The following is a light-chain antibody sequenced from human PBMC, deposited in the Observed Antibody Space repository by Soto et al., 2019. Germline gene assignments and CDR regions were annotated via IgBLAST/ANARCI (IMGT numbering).Light chain of an antibody. CDR2: EVN. CDR1: SSNVGGYNF. V-gene: IGLV2-14*01. Sequence: QSALTQPASVSGSPGQSIAISCTGTSSNVGGYNFVSWYQQHPGKAPKLLIYEVNKRPSGVSNRFSGSKSDNTASLTISGLQAEDEADYYCCSYTSSSIFFGTGTKVTVL. CDR3: CSYTSSSIF. J-gene: IGLJ1*01.